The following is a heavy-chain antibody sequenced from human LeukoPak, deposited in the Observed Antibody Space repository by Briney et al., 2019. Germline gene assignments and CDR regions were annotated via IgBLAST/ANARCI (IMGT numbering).Heavy chain of an antibody. V-gene: IGHV1-18*01. J-gene: IGHJ4*02. CDR1: GYTFTSYG. Sequence: GASVKVSCKSSGYTFTSYGISWVRQAPGQGLEWMGWISAYNGNTNYAQKLQGRVTMTTDTSTSTDTLELRSLSSGATAVSFCSRYQTRGSGFTFDYWGQGTLVTVPS. CDR3: SRYQTRGSGFTFDY. D-gene: IGHD3-22*01. CDR2: ISAYNGNT.